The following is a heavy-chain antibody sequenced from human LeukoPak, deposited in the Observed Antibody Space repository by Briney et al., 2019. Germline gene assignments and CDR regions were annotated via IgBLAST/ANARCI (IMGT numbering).Heavy chain of an antibody. V-gene: IGHV3-7*01. Sequence: PGGSLRLSCEASGFHFRSYWMSWVRQAPGKGLEWVANIKQDEIEKNYVDSVKGRFTISRDNGKNSLYLQMNSLRAEDTAVYYCARFYANEWELPHWGQGTLVTVSS. J-gene: IGHJ4*02. CDR1: GFHFRSYW. D-gene: IGHD1-26*01. CDR2: IKQDEIEK. CDR3: ARFYANEWELPH.